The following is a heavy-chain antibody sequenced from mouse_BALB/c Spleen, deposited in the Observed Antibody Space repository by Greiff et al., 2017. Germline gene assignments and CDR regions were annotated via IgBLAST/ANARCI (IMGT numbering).Heavy chain of an antibody. CDR3: ARDAYYGSSYWDFDG. Sequence: EVKLMESGGGLVKPGGSLKLSCAASGFTFSDYYMYWVRQTPEKRLEWVATISDGGSYTYYPDSVKGRFTISRDNAKNNLYLQMSRLKSEDTAMYYCARDAYYGSSYWDFDGWGAGTTVTVSS. CDR2: ISDGGSYT. CDR1: GFTFSDYY. J-gene: IGHJ1*01. D-gene: IGHD1-1*01. V-gene: IGHV5-4*02.